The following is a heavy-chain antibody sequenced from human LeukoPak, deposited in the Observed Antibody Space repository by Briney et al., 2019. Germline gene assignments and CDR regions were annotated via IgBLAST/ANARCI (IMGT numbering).Heavy chain of an antibody. D-gene: IGHD1-26*01. J-gene: IGHJ3*02. CDR1: GFTFSSYG. CDR2: ISYDGSNK. Sequence: GGSLRLSCAASGFTFSSYGMHWVRQAPGKGLKWVAVISYDGSNKYYADSVKGRFTISRDNSKNTLYLQMNSLRAEDTAVYYCAKDQAAIDSGSHDAFDIWGQGTMVTVSS. CDR3: AKDQAAIDSGSHDAFDI. V-gene: IGHV3-30*18.